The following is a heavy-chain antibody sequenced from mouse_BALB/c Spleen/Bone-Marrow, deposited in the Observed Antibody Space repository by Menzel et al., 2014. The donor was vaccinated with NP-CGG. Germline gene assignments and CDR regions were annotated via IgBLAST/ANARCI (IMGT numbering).Heavy chain of an antibody. D-gene: IGHD3-1*01. CDR2: IYPGSGST. CDR1: GYTFTDYY. Sequence: QVQLKESGPELVKPGASVKISCKASGYTFTDYYINWVKQKPGQGLEWIGWIYPGSGSTKYNEKFKGKATLTVDTSSSTAYMQLSSLTSEDTAVYFCANLGRYAMDYWGQGTPVTVSS. J-gene: IGHJ4*01. V-gene: IGHV1-84*02. CDR3: ANLGRYAMDY.